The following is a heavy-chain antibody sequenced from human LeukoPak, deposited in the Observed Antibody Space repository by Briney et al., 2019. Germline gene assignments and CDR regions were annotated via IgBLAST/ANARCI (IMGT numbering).Heavy chain of an antibody. CDR3: ARANYGGHDAFDI. Sequence: TGGSLRLSCAASGFTFSSYWMHWVRQAPGKGLVWVSRINSDGSSTSYADSVKGRFTISRDNAKNTLNLQMNSLRAEDTAVYYCARANYGGHDAFDIWGQGTMVTVSS. D-gene: IGHD4-23*01. CDR2: INSDGSST. CDR1: GFTFSSYW. J-gene: IGHJ3*02. V-gene: IGHV3-74*01.